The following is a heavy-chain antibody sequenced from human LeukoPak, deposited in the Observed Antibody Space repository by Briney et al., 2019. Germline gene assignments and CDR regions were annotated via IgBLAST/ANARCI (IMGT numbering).Heavy chain of an antibody. V-gene: IGHV1-8*01. CDR2: MNPNSGNT. Sequence: ASVKVSCKASGYTFTSYDINWVRQATGQGLEWMGWMNPNSGNTGYAQKFQGRVTMTRNTSISTAYMELSSLRSEDTAVYYCARDSSPIPFYGDTEYNWFDPWGQGTLVTVSS. D-gene: IGHD2/OR15-2a*01. J-gene: IGHJ5*02. CDR3: ARDSSPIPFYGDTEYNWFDP. CDR1: GYTFTSYD.